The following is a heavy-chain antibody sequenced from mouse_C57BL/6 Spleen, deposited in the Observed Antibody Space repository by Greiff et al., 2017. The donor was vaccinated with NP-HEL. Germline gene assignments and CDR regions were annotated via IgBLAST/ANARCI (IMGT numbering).Heavy chain of an antibody. D-gene: IGHD5-1*01. CDR1: GFTFSDYG. CDR2: ISSGSSTI. V-gene: IGHV5-17*01. CDR3: ARDLRAWFAY. J-gene: IGHJ3*01. Sequence: EVKLVESGGGLVKPGGSLKLSCAASGFTFSDYGMHWVRQAPEKGLEWVAYISSGSSTIYYADTVKGRFTISRDNAKNTLFLQMTSLRSEDTAMYYCARDLRAWFAYWGQGTLVTVSA.